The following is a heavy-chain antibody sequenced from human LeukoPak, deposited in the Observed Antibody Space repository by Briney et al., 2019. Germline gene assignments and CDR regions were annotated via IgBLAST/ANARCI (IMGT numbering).Heavy chain of an antibody. V-gene: IGHV4-39*01. D-gene: IGHD2-21*02. J-gene: IGHJ4*02. Sequence: SETLSLTCTVSDDSSTFRNYYWVWIRQPPGKGLEWIGSIYYSGTTYYNPSLKSRVTMSVDTSKYQFSLRLTSATAADTALYYCARRRVTQGNYFDYWGQGALVTVSS. CDR1: DDSSTFRNYY. CDR3: ARRRVTQGNYFDY. CDR2: IYYSGTT.